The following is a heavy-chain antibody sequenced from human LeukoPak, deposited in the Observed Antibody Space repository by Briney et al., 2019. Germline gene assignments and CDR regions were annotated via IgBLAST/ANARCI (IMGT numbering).Heavy chain of an antibody. Sequence: ASVKACCKVSGYTLTQLSIHWVRQSPGNGLEWMGGFDPEDGETIYAPKFQGRVSMNEDTSTDTAYMELSSRRSEDTAVYYWATGIVGATNFDYCGEGTLVTVSS. J-gene: IGHJ4*02. D-gene: IGHD1-26*01. CDR3: ATGIVGATNFDY. V-gene: IGHV1-24*01. CDR1: GYTLTQLS. CDR2: FDPEDGET.